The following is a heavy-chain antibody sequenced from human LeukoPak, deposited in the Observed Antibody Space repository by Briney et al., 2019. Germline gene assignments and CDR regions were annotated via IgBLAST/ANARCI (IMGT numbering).Heavy chain of an antibody. CDR2: ISYDGSNK. J-gene: IGHJ4*02. D-gene: IGHD6-19*01. CDR3: ARDMRQVAGSQLTGKNDY. V-gene: IGHV3-30-3*01. Sequence: PGGSLRLSCAASGFTLDDYAMHWVRQAPGKGLEWVAVISYDGSNKYYADSVKGRFTISRDNSKNTLYLQMNSLRAEDTAVYYCARDMRQVAGSQLTGKNDYWGQGTLVTVSS. CDR1: GFTLDDYA.